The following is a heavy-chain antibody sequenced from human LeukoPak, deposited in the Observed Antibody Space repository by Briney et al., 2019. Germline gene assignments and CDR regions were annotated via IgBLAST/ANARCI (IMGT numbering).Heavy chain of an antibody. J-gene: IGHJ4*02. CDR1: GFTFSTYA. D-gene: IGHD2/OR15-2a*01. CDR2: ITTSSSYI. Sequence: GGSLRLSCAASGFTFSTYAMSWVRQAPGKGLEWVSSITTSSSYIFYADSVKGRFTISRDNAKNSLYPQMNSLRAEDTAVYYCARVTYSYYDSTAFSPFDYWGQGTLVTVSS. V-gene: IGHV3-21*01. CDR3: ARVTYSYYDSTAFSPFDY.